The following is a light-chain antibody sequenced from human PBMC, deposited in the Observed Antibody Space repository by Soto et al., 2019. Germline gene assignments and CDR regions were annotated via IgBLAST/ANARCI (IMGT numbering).Light chain of an antibody. J-gene: IGLJ2*01. Sequence: QSVLTQPPSASGTPGQRVTISCSGSSSSIGSNTVNCYQQLPGTSPKLLIYGHNQRPSGVPDRFSGSKSGTSASLAISGRQSEYEADYYCAAWDDSLNGRVFGGGTKLTVL. CDR2: GHN. V-gene: IGLV1-44*01. CDR3: AAWDDSLNGRV. CDR1: SSSIGSNT.